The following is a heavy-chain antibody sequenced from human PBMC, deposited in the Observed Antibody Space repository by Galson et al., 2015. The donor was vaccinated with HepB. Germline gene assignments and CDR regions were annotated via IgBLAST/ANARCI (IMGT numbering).Heavy chain of an antibody. D-gene: IGHD3-16*01. CDR1: GFIFNDYG. Sequence: SLRLSCAASGFIFNDYGMTWVRQAPGKGLQWVSGIFYNGGGTHYVDSVKGRFTISRDNAKKSLYLQMNNLRVDDTALYFCERKNYGDSYDMWGQGTMVTVS. CDR2: IFYNGGGT. V-gene: IGHV3-20*04. CDR3: ERKNYGDSYDM. J-gene: IGHJ3*02.